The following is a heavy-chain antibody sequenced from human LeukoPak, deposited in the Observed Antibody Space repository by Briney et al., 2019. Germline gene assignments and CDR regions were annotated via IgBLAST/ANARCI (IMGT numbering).Heavy chain of an antibody. J-gene: IGHJ4*02. CDR2: IIPILGIA. D-gene: IGHD5-24*01. Sequence: ASVKVSCKASGGTSSSYAISWVRQAPGQGLEWMGRIIPILGIANYAQKFQGRVTITADKFTSTAYMELSSLRSEDTAVYYCARDGEMATFPTRWGQGTLVTVSS. CDR1: GGTSSSYA. CDR3: ARDGEMATFPTR. V-gene: IGHV1-69*04.